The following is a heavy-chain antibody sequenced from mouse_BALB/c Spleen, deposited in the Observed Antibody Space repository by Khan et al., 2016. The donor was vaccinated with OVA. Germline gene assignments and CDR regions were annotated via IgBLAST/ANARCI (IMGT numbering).Heavy chain of an antibody. Sequence: VQLSRPEVVQPGASVKISCKASGYTFTDYNMDWVKQRHGKSLEWIGYFFPNSGGSGYNQKFKTKATLTVDISSNTAYMDLRSLTSEDSAVYYCVRSGYGSFAFWGQGTLVTVS. V-gene: IGHV1S29*02. CDR2: FFPNSGGS. D-gene: IGHD1-2*01. CDR3: VRSGYGSFAF. CDR1: GYTFTDYN. J-gene: IGHJ3*01.